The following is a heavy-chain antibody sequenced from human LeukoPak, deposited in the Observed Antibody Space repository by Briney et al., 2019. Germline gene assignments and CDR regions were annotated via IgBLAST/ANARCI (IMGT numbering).Heavy chain of an antibody. CDR1: GYSISSGYY. CDR2: IYHSGST. Sequence: SETLSLTCAVSGYSISSGYYWGWIRQPPGKGLEWIGSIYHSGSTYYNPSLKSRVTISVDTSKNQFSLKLSSVTAADTAVYYCSRRYDNLELLDYWGQGTLVTVSS. J-gene: IGHJ4*02. D-gene: IGHD1-7*01. V-gene: IGHV4-38-2*01. CDR3: SRRYDNLELLDY.